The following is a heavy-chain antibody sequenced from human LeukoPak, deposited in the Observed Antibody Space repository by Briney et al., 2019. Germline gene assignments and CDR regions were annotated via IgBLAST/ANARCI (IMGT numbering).Heavy chain of an antibody. CDR1: GFTFSSYA. D-gene: IGHD2-15*01. J-gene: IGHJ3*02. Sequence: GGSLRLSCAASGFTFSSYAMSWVRQAPGKGLEWVSATSGSGGSTYYADSVKGRFTISRDNSKNTLYLQMNSLRAEDTAVYYCAKDQGGGSIGDDAFDIWGQGTMVTVSS. CDR3: AKDQGGGSIGDDAFDI. V-gene: IGHV3-23*01. CDR2: TSGSGGST.